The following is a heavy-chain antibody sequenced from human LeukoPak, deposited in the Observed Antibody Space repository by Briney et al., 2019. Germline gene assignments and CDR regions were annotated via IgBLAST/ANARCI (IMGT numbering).Heavy chain of an antibody. CDR2: ISSSSSYI. V-gene: IGHV3-21*01. J-gene: IGHJ3*02. Sequence: GESLRLSCAASGFTFSGYTMNWVRQAPGKGLEWVSSISSSSSYIYYADSVKGRFTISRDNAKNSLYLQMNSLRAEDTAVYYCARVAWRGGVVPAAMSYDAFDIWGQGTMVTVSS. D-gene: IGHD2-2*01. CDR3: ARVAWRGGVVPAAMSYDAFDI. CDR1: GFTFSGYT.